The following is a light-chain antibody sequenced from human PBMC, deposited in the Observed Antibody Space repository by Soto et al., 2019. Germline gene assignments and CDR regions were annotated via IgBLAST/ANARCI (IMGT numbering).Light chain of an antibody. J-gene: IGKJ5*01. CDR2: DAX. CDR1: QSVTVY. V-gene: IGKV3-11*02. Sequence: EMVLTQSPAALALSLGERATLFXRASQSVTVYLSWFQQRAGQXTRLLXXDAXKRATGIPPRFSGSGSMRDFTLTISRLKPEYSAMYYCQQYGRSVPSTFGQGTRLEIK. CDR3: QQYGRSVPST.